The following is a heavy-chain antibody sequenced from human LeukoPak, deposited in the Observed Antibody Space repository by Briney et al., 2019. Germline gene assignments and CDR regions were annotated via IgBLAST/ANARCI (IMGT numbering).Heavy chain of an antibody. Sequence: GRSLRLSCAASGFTFDDYGMSWVRQAPGKGLEWVSGINWNGGSTGYADSVKGRFTISRDNAKNSLYLQMNSLRAEDTAVYYCARDGERGELSLYMDYWGQGTLVTVSS. CDR2: INWNGGST. CDR1: GFTFDDYG. J-gene: IGHJ4*02. V-gene: IGHV3-20*04. D-gene: IGHD3-16*02. CDR3: ARDGERGELSLYMDY.